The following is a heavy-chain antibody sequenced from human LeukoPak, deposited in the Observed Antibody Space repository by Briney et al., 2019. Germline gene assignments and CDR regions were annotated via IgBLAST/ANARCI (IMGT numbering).Heavy chain of an antibody. V-gene: IGHV3-21*01. D-gene: IGHD4-17*01. CDR1: GFTFSSYS. Sequence: GGSLRLSCAASGFTFSSYSMNWVRQAPGKGLEWVSSISSSSYIYYADSVKGRFTISRDNAKNSLYLQMNSLRAEDTAVYYCARDRDYSTLFDYWGQGTLVTVSS. J-gene: IGHJ4*02. CDR2: ISSSSYI. CDR3: ARDRDYSTLFDY.